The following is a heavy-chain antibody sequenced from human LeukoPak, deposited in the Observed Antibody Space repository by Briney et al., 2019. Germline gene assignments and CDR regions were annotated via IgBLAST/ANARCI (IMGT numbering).Heavy chain of an antibody. CDR1: GGSISSGGYY. CDR2: IYYSGST. D-gene: IGHD5-18*01. V-gene: IGHV4-31*03. Sequence: SETLSLTCTVSGGSISSGGYYWSWIRQHPGKGLEWIGYIYYSGSTYYNPSLKSRVTISVDTSKNQFSLKRSSVTAADTAVYYCARGRPPPSELVDTAMVNNWFDPWGQGTLVTVSS. CDR3: ARGRPPPSELVDTAMVNNWFDP. J-gene: IGHJ5*02.